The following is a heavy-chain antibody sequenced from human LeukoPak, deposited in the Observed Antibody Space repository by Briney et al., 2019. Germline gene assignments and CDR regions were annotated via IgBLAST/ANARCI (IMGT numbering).Heavy chain of an antibody. D-gene: IGHD3-10*01. V-gene: IGHV5-51*01. CDR3: ARAVTYYYGSGSYSTYFDY. Sequence: GESLKISCKGSGYSFTSYWIGWVRQMPGKGLEWMGIIYPGDSDTRYSPSFQGQVTISADKSISTAYLQWSSLKASDTAMYYCARAVTYYYGSGSYSTYFDYWGQGTLVTVSS. CDR1: GYSFTSYW. J-gene: IGHJ4*02. CDR2: IYPGDSDT.